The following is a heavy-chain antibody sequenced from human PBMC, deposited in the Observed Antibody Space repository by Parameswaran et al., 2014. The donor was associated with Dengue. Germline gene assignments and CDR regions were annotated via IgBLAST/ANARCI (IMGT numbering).Heavy chain of an antibody. CDR2: MNPNSGNT. D-gene: IGHD5-12*01. J-gene: IGHJ6*02. CDR3: ARAVATITGYYYYYGMNV. Sequence: WVRQAPGQGLEWMGWMNPNSGNTGYAQKFQGRVTMTRNTSISTAYMELSSLRSEDTAVYYCARAVATITGYYYYYGMNVWGQGTTVTVSS. V-gene: IGHV1-8*01.